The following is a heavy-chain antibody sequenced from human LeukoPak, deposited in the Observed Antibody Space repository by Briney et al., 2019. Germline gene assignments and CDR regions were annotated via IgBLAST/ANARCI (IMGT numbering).Heavy chain of an antibody. V-gene: IGHV3-33*01. CDR2: IWYDGSNK. CDR1: GFTFSSYG. CDR3: ARDIAAAGTRAHY. D-gene: IGHD6-13*01. Sequence: PGGSLRLSCAASGFTFSSYGMHWVRQAPGKGLEWVAVIWYDGSNKYYADSVKGRFTISRDNSKNTLYLQMNSLRAEDTAVYYCARDIAAAGTRAHYWGQGTLVTVSS. J-gene: IGHJ4*02.